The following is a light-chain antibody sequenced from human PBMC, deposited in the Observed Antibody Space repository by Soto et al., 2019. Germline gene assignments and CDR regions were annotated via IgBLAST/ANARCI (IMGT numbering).Light chain of an antibody. V-gene: IGKV3-20*01. CDR1: QSFDNNY. CDR3: ELYGRTPLT. Sequence: EIVLTQSPGTLSLSPGERATLSCRASQSFDNNYLARYQQKPGQAPRVQMYAASSRATGIPDRFSGSGSGTDFILTISRLEPEDFAVYYCELYGRTPLTFGGGTKVESK. CDR2: AAS. J-gene: IGKJ4*01.